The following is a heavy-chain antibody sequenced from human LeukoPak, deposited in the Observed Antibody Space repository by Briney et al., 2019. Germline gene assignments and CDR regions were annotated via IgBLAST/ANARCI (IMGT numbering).Heavy chain of an antibody. D-gene: IGHD3-3*01. Sequence: PSETLSLTCTVSGGSISSSSYYWGRIRQPPGKGLEWIGSIYYSGSTYYNPSLKSRVTISVDTSKNQFSLKLSSVTAADTAVYYCARHSSPHYDFWSGYYEEYWGQGTLVTVSS. CDR3: ARHSSPHYDFWSGYYEEY. V-gene: IGHV4-39*01. CDR1: GGSISSSSYY. CDR2: IYYSGST. J-gene: IGHJ4*02.